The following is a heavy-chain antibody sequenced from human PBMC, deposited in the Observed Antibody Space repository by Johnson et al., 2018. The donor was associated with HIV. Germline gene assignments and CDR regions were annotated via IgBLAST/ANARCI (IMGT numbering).Heavy chain of an antibody. CDR2: ISYDGSNK. V-gene: IGHV3-30-3*01. CDR1: GFTVSSNY. D-gene: IGHD3-22*01. Sequence: QEKLVESGGGVVRPGGSLRLSCAASGFTVSSNYMSWVRQAPGKGLEWVAVISYDGSNKYYADSVKGRFTISRDNSKNTLYLQMNSLRAEDTAVYYCAREHRYYYDSSGYYRGDAFDIWGQGTMVTVSS. J-gene: IGHJ3*02. CDR3: AREHRYYYDSSGYYRGDAFDI.